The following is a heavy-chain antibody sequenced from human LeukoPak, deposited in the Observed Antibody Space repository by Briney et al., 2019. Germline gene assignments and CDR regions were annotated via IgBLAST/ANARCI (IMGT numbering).Heavy chain of an antibody. J-gene: IGHJ4*02. CDR3: ALSQDIVATIRGFDY. D-gene: IGHD5-12*01. V-gene: IGHV3-9*01. CDR2: ISWNSGSI. Sequence: GGSLRLSCAASGFTFDDYAMHWVRQAPGKGLEWVSGISWNSGSIGYADSVKGRFTISRDNAKNSLYLQMNSLRAEDTALYYCALSQDIVATIRGFDYWGQGTLVTVSS. CDR1: GFTFDDYA.